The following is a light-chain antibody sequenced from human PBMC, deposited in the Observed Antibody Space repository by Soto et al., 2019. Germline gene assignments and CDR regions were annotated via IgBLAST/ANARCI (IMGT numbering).Light chain of an antibody. CDR1: QGISNY. V-gene: IGKV1-27*01. CDR2: AAS. Sequence: IDITQSPSSLSASGGDRVTITCRASQGISNYLAWYQQKPGKVPKLLIYAASTLQSGVPSRFSGSGSGKDLTPTISSMPPADLETHYCKTYKSANRTFGQG. CDR3: KTYKSANRT. J-gene: IGKJ1*01.